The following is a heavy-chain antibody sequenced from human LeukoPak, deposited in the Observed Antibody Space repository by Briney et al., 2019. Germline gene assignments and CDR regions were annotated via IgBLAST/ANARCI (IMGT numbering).Heavy chain of an antibody. CDR2: TYYDSKWYN. Sequence: SQTLSLTCVISGDSVSNNAWNWVRQTPSGGLECLGRTYYDSKWYNHYAESVKSRISINPDTSKNQFSLQLNSVTPEDTVVYYCARGWARDGFNIWSQGTMVTVSS. D-gene: IGHD6-13*01. V-gene: IGHV6-1*01. J-gene: IGHJ3*02. CDR3: ARGWARDGFNI. CDR1: GDSVSNNA.